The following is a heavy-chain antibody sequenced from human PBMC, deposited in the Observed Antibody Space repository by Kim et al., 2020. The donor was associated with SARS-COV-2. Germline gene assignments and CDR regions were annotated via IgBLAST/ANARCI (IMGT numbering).Heavy chain of an antibody. Sequence: YNPSLKRRVTISVDTSKNQFSLKLSSVTAADTAVYYCARAPIVGATSFDYWGQGTLVTVSS. CDR3: ARAPIVGATSFDY. V-gene: IGHV4-59*01. J-gene: IGHJ4*02. D-gene: IGHD1-26*01.